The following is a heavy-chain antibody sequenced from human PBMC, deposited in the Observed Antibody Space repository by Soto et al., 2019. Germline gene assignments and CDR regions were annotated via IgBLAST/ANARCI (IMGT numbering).Heavy chain of an antibody. CDR3: ARKKGQNYYDSSGYYYFDY. D-gene: IGHD3-22*01. CDR2: IYHSGST. V-gene: IGHV4-4*02. J-gene: IGHJ4*02. Sequence: SLTCAVSGGSISSSNWWSWVRQPPGKGLEWIGEIYHSGSTNYNPSLKSRVTISVDKSKNQFSLKLSSVTAADTAVYYCARKKGQNYYDSSGYYYFDYWGQGTMVTVSS. CDR1: GGSISSSNW.